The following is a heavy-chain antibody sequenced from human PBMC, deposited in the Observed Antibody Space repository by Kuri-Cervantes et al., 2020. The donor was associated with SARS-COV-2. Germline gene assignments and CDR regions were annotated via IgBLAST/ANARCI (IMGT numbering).Heavy chain of an antibody. J-gene: IGHJ6*04. Sequence: SETLSLTCDVYGGSFSGYYWSWIRQPPGKGLEWIGEINHSGNTNYNPSLKSRVTISVDTSKNQFSLKLSSVTAADTAVYYCARPGGFLDVWGKGTTVTVSS. CDR3: ARPGGFLDV. D-gene: IGHD4-23*01. CDR2: INHSGNT. CDR1: GGSFSGYY. V-gene: IGHV4-34*01.